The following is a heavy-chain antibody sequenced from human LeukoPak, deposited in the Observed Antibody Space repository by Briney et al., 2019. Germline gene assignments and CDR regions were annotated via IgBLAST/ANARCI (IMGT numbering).Heavy chain of an antibody. D-gene: IGHD1-26*01. J-gene: IGHJ3*02. CDR1: GFTFSRFY. Sequence: PGGSLRLSCATSGFTFSRFYMTWVRQTPGKGLEWVASIQQDGSDKYYVDSVKGRFTISRDNARNSPYLQMNSLRAEDTAVYYCARGAWEPEMWGQGTMVTVSS. CDR2: IQQDGSDK. CDR3: ARGAWEPEM. V-gene: IGHV3-7*04.